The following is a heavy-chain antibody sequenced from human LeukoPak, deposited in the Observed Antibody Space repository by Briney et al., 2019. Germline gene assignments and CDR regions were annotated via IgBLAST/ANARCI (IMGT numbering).Heavy chain of an antibody. CDR2: IYTNGST. D-gene: IGHD4-17*01. Sequence: AETLSLTCTVSGDSISGYYRSWVRQPAGKGLEWIGRIYTNGSTNYNPSLKSRGTMSVDTSKNQFSLKLSSVTAADTAVYYCARDSTTRAFDIWGQGTMVTVSS. CDR1: GDSISGYY. V-gene: IGHV4-4*07. CDR3: ARDSTTRAFDI. J-gene: IGHJ3*02.